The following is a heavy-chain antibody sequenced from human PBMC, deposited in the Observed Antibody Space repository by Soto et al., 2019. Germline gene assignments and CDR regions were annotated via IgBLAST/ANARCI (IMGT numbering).Heavy chain of an antibody. CDR3: ARDNYYYGSGRFDP. V-gene: IGHV3-30-3*01. CDR1: GFTFSSYA. CDR2: ISYDGSNK. D-gene: IGHD3-10*01. J-gene: IGHJ5*02. Sequence: GGSLRLSCAASGFTFSSYAMHWVRQAPGKGLEWVAVISYDGSNKYYADSVKGRFTISRDNSKNTLYLQMNSLRAEDTAVYYCARDNYYYGSGRFDPWGQGTLVTVSS.